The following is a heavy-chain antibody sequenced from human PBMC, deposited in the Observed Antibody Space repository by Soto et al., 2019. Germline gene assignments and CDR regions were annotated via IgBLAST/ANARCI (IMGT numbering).Heavy chain of an antibody. D-gene: IGHD3-10*01. CDR1: GGSGSVYY. Sequence: SQTLPLPHPVFGGSGSVYYCRWIGQPPRKGLEWIGEINHSGSTQYNPSLKSRVTISVDTSKNQFSLKLSSVTAADTAVYYCAGARGVCWCRNGSDVWGKGSTVT. CDR3: AGARGVCWCRNGSDV. V-gene: IGHV4-34*01. J-gene: IGHJ6*01. CDR2: INHSGST.